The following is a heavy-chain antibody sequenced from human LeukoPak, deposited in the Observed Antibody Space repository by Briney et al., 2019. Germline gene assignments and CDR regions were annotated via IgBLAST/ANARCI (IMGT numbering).Heavy chain of an antibody. D-gene: IGHD3-3*01. CDR2: ISWNRGSI. CDR3: AKAHHDGFLEWLPPYYFDY. V-gene: IGHV3-9*01. J-gene: IGHJ4*02. Sequence: GGSLRLSCAASGFTFDDYAMHWVRQAPGKGLEWVSGISWNRGSIGYADSVKGRFTISRDNAKNSLYLQMNSLRAEDTALYYCAKAHHDGFLEWLPPYYFDYWGQATLVTVSS. CDR1: GFTFDDYA.